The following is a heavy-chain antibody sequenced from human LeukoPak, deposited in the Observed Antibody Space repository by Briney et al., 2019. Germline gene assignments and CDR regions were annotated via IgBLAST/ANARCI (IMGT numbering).Heavy chain of an antibody. V-gene: IGHV3-74*01. CDR2: INSDGSST. D-gene: IGHD5-18*01. J-gene: IGHJ5*02. CDR3: ARVPDTAMRAPFDP. CDR1: GFTFSSYW. Sequence: PGGSLRLSCAASGFTFSSYWMHWLRQAPGKGLVWVSRINSDGSSTSYADSVRGRFTISRDNAKNTLYLQMNSLRAEDTAVYYCARVPDTAMRAPFDPWGQGTLVTVSS.